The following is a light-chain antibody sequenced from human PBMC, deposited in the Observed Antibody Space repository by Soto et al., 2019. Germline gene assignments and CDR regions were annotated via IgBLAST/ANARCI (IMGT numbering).Light chain of an antibody. CDR2: DAA. CDR1: QSVTTQ. J-gene: IGKJ4*01. Sequence: EIVLTQSPATLSLSPGERATLSVRASQSVTTQLTWYQHKPCQAPTLLMYDAANRAIGIPARFSGSGSETDFTLSISSLEHEDSAVYYCQQRDNQGVYTFGGGTKVEIK. V-gene: IGKV3-11*01. CDR3: QQRDNQGVYT.